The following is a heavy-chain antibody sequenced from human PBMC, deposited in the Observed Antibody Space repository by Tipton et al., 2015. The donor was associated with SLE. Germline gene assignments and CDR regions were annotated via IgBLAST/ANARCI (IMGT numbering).Heavy chain of an antibody. D-gene: IGHD6-13*01. V-gene: IGHV4-61*02. CDR2: IYTSGST. Sequence: LRLSCTVSGGSISSGSYYWSWIRQPAGKGLEWIGRIYTSGSTNYNPSLKSRVTISVDTSKNQFSLKLSSVTAAGTAVYYCARAIAYQQLAPMDVWGKGTTVTVSS. CDR3: ARAIAYQQLAPMDV. J-gene: IGHJ6*03. CDR1: GGSISSGSYY.